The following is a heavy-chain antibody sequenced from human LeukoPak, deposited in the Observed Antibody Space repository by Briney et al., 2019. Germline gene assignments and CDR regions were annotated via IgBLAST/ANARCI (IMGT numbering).Heavy chain of an antibody. CDR2: IGTAGDT. D-gene: IGHD3-3*01. CDR3: ARGRGGDYDFWSGYGDAFDI. CDR1: GFTFSSYD. J-gene: IGHJ3*02. V-gene: IGHV3-13*01. Sequence: GGSLRLSCAASGFTFSSYDMHWGRQATGKGLEWVSAIGTAGDTYYPGSVKGRFTISRGNAKNSLYLQMNSLRAGDTAVYYCARGRGGDYDFWSGYGDAFDIWGQGTMVTVSS.